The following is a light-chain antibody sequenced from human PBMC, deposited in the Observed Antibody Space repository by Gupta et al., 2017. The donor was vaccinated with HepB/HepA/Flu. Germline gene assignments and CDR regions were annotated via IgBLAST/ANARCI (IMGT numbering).Light chain of an antibody. Sequence: IQMTQSPSSLSPSVSPRVTITFRSSPGIRNDLGWYQQKPGKAPKRLIYAASSWQSGVPARFSGSGSGTEFTLTISSLQPEDCATYYCLQHNSYPGAFGQGTKVEIK. CDR1: PGIRND. J-gene: IGKJ1*01. V-gene: IGKV1-17*01. CDR2: AAS. CDR3: LQHNSYPGA.